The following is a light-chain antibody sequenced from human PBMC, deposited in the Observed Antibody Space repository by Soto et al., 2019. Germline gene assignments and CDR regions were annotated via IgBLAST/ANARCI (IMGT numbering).Light chain of an antibody. V-gene: IGKV3-20*01. CDR1: QSVASSY. J-gene: IGKJ1*01. Sequence: EIVMTQSPATLSVSPGERATLSCRASQSVASSYLAWYQQKPGQAPRLLMYGASSRATGIPDRFSGSGSGTDFTLTITRLQPEDFAVYYCQQYGNSPQTFGQGTKVHI. CDR3: QQYGNSPQT. CDR2: GAS.